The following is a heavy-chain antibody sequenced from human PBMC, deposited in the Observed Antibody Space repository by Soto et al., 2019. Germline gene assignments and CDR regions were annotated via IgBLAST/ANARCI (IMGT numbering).Heavy chain of an antibody. CDR1: GFTFNNYG. Sequence: GGSLRLSCAASGFTFNNYGMNWVRQAPGKGLEWVAIISNDGSNKYYIESVRGRFTISRDNSKNMLFLQMNSLRAEDTAVYYCAKDVRQWELLFPFNYWGQGTLVTVSS. J-gene: IGHJ4*02. CDR2: ISNDGSNK. D-gene: IGHD1-26*01. V-gene: IGHV3-30*18. CDR3: AKDVRQWELLFPFNY.